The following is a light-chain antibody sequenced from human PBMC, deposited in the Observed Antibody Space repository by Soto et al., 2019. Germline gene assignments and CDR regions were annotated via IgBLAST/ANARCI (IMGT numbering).Light chain of an antibody. CDR1: QPISKN. CDR3: QQTDSTPIT. J-gene: IGKJ5*01. Sequence: DIQMTQSPSSLSASVGDRVTITCRASQPISKNLNWYQQRPGKPPNLLIYPSSRLQRGVPPRFSGGGSGTEFTLTITSLQPEDFATYYCQQTDSTPITFGQGTRLEIK. CDR2: PSS. V-gene: IGKV1-39*01.